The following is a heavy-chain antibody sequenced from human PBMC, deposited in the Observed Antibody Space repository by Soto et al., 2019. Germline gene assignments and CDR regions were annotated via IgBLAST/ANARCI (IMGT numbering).Heavy chain of an antibody. CDR1: GCSFISYW. V-gene: IGHV5-51*01. J-gene: IGHJ3*01. CDR2: FYPGDATY. Sequence: XESLKSSCKTCGCSFISYWVAWVRQLPGKGLEWMGTFYPGDATYTYSPSFQGQVTISVDTSITTAYLQLNILKASDTAMYYCARIIGYCRNNDCSWTFDVWGQGTMVTVSS. CDR3: ARIIGYCRNNDCSWTFDV. D-gene: IGHD2-15*01.